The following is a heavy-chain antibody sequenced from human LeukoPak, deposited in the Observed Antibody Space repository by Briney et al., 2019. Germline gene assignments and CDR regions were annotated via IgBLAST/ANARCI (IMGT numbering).Heavy chain of an antibody. CDR2: IRSKAYGGTT. D-gene: IGHD6-19*01. CDR3: AREIHEIAVADLGNFDY. Sequence: GGSLRLSCTASGFTFGDYAMSWFRQAPGKGLEWVGFIRSKAYGGTTEYAASVKGRFTISRDDSKSIAYLQMNSLRAEDTAVYYCAREIHEIAVADLGNFDYWGQGTLVTVSS. J-gene: IGHJ4*02. V-gene: IGHV3-49*03. CDR1: GFTFGDYA.